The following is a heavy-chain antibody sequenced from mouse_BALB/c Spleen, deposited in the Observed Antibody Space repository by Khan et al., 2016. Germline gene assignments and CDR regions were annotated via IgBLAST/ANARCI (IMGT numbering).Heavy chain of an antibody. CDR1: GYAFSGYW. V-gene: IGHV1-80*01. CDR3: ARGTPFAS. CDR2: IYPGDGDT. J-gene: IGHJ3*01. Sequence: QVQLQQSGAELVRPGSSVKISCKASGYAFSGYWMNWVKQRPGQGLEWIGQIYPGDGDTNYNGKFKSKATLTADKSSSTAYMQLSSLTSEDSAVYFCARGTPFASWGQGTLVTVSA. D-gene: IGHD2-14*01.